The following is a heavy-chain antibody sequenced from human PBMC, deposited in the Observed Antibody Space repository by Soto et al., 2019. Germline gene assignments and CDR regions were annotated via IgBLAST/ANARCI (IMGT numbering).Heavy chain of an antibody. CDR2: FDPEDGET. CDR3: ATYIRTRDIVVVPAAMFVFDY. V-gene: IGHV1-24*01. CDR1: GYTLTELS. J-gene: IGHJ4*02. Sequence: ASVKVSCKVSGYTLTELSMHWVRQAPGKGLEWMGGFDPEDGETIYSQKFQGRVTMTEDTSTDTAYMELSSLRSEDTAVYYCATYIRTRDIVVVPAAMFVFDYWGQGTLVTVSS. D-gene: IGHD2-2*01.